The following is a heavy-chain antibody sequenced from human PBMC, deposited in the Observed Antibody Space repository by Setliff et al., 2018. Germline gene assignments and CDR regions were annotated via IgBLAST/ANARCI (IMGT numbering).Heavy chain of an antibody. J-gene: IGHJ5*02. Sequence: ETLSLTCIVSGVSVSRHYWSWIRQPPGKTLEWIGYIYTGGSTTYNPSLKSRVTLSLDTSKNHLSPNLTSVTAADTAVYYCARDVWGAGTGWFDPWGLGILVTVSS. CDR2: IYTGGST. V-gene: IGHV4-4*08. D-gene: IGHD1-1*01. CDR3: ARDVWGAGTGWFDP. CDR1: GVSVSRHY.